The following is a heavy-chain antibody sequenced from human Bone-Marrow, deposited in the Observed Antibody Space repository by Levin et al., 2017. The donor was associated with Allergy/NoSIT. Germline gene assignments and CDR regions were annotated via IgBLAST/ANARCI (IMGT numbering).Heavy chain of an antibody. CDR2: IWYDGNNK. V-gene: IGHV3-33*01. CDR3: SRGFREVRGNDTYYYYAGMDA. J-gene: IGHJ6*02. Sequence: PGGSLRLSCGASGFIFGTYGMHWVRQPPGKGLEWVAVIWYDGNNKYYADSVKGRFTISRDNSKNTLYLQMNSLRAEDTAVYYCSRGFREVRGNDTYYYYAGMDAWGQGTTVIVSS. CDR1: GFIFGTYG. D-gene: IGHD2-8*01.